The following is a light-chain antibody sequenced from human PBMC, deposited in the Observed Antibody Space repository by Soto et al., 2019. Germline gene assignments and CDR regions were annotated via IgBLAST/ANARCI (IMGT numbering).Light chain of an antibody. V-gene: IGKV3-15*01. CDR3: QQYNNWPLA. J-gene: IGKJ1*01. CDR1: QSVSSF. CDR2: GAS. Sequence: EIVMTQSPATLSVSPGERATFSCRASQSVSSFLAWYQQKPGQAPRLLIYGASTRAAGIPARFRGSGSGTEFTLTISSLQSEDFAVYYCQQYNNWPLAFGQGTKVEIK.